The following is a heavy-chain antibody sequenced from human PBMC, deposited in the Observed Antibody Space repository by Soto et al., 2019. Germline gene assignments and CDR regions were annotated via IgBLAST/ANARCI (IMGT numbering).Heavy chain of an antibody. J-gene: IGHJ6*02. V-gene: IGHV4-59*01. CDR3: ARVGRFFYYYGMDV. CDR2: IYYSGST. Sequence: SETLSPPFTGSGGSISRCHWVWLRHPPGKGLEWIGYIYYSGSTNYNPSLKSRVTISVDTSKNQFSLKLSSVTAADTAVYYCARVGRFFYYYGMDVWGQGTTVTVSS. CDR1: GGSISRCH. D-gene: IGHD3-3*01.